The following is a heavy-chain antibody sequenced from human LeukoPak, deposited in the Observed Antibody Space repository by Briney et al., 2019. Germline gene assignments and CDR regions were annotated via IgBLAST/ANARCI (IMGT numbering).Heavy chain of an antibody. V-gene: IGHV3-30-3*01. CDR3: ARDSPYSSSNWFDP. CDR2: ISYDGSNK. Sequence: PGGSLRLSCAASGFTFSSYAMHWVRQAPGKGLEWVAVISYDGSNKYYADSVKGRFTISRDNSKNTLYLQMNSLRAEDTAVYYCARDSPYSSSNWFDPWGQGTLVTVSS. CDR1: GFTFSSYA. D-gene: IGHD6-6*01. J-gene: IGHJ5*02.